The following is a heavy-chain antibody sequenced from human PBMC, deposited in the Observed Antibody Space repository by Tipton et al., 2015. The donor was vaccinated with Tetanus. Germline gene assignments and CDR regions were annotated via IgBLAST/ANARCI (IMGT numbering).Heavy chain of an antibody. D-gene: IGHD6-6*01. CDR1: GASISSGGYF. J-gene: IGHJ5*02. V-gene: IGHV4-31*03. Sequence: TLSLTCSVSGASISSGGYFWNWIRHRPGKGLEWIGYIYYSGSTFYNPSLKSRVIISVDTSNNQFSLKLSSVTAADTAVYYCARDQGGGRVVRLNWFDPWGQGTLVTVSS. CDR3: ARDQGGGRVVRLNWFDP. CDR2: IYYSGST.